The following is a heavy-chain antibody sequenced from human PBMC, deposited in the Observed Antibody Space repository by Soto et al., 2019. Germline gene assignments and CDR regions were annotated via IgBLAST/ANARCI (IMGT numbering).Heavy chain of an antibody. Sequence: ASVKVSCKASGYTFTGYYMHWVRQAPGQGLEWMGWINPNSGGTNYAQKFQGRVTMTRDTSISTAYMELSRLRSDDTAEYYCASSFSGSGWYGYFQHWGQGTLVTVSS. D-gene: IGHD6-19*01. CDR1: GYTFTGYY. CDR3: ASSFSGSGWYGYFQH. J-gene: IGHJ1*01. V-gene: IGHV1-2*02. CDR2: INPNSGGT.